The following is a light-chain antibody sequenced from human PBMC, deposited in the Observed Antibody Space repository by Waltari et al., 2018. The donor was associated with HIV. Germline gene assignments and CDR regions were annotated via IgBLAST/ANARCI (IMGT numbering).Light chain of an antibody. CDR3: AAWDDSLSVVYV. Sequence: QSVLTQPPSASGTPGPSVNISCFGSCSSPGPLYVYWSQQLHGPAPKLLFYRNNQRPSGVPDRFSGSKSGTSASLAISGLRSEDEADYYCAAWDDSLSVVYVFGTGTKVTVL. V-gene: IGLV1-47*01. CDR2: RNN. CDR1: CSSPGPLY. J-gene: IGLJ1*01.